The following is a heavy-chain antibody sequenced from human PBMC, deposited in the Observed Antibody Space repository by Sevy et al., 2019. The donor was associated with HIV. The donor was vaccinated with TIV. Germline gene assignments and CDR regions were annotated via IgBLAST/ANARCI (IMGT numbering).Heavy chain of an antibody. CDR3: AGENAWGRGYS. V-gene: IGHV4-59*08. D-gene: IGHD1-26*01. Sequence: SETLSLTCTVSGGSITSLYWGWIRQPPGKGLEWIANIYYNGNTNYNPSLKSRFTISLDTSKNQFSLRLSSVTAADTAIYYFAGENAWGRGYSWGQGTLVTVSS. J-gene: IGHJ4*02. CDR2: IYYNGNT. CDR1: GGSITSLY.